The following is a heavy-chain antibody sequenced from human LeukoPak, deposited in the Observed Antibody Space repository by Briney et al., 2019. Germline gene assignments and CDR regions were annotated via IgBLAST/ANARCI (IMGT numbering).Heavy chain of an antibody. CDR2: IYQSGST. D-gene: IGHD1-14*01. CDR1: GYSISSGYY. J-gene: IGHJ4*02. V-gene: IGHV4-38-2*02. Sequence: SETLALTCTVSGYSISSGYYWGWIRQPPGKGLEWIGSIYQSGSTYYNPSLKSRVTISVDTSKNQFSLKLSSVTAADTAVYYCASGIPEDYWGQGTLVTVSS. CDR3: ASGIPEDY.